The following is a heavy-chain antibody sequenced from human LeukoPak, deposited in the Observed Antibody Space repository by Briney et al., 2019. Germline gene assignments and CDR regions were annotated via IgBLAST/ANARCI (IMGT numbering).Heavy chain of an antibody. D-gene: IGHD6-13*01. CDR3: AREDLAAAGIGYFDY. CDR2: INWNGGST. CDR1: GFTFDDYC. V-gene: IGHV3-20*04. Sequence: GGSLRLSCAASGFTFDDYCMSWVRQAPGKGLELVSGINWNGGSTGYADSVKGRFTISRDNAKNSLYLQMNSLRAEDTALYYCAREDLAAAGIGYFDYWGQGTLVTVSS. J-gene: IGHJ4*02.